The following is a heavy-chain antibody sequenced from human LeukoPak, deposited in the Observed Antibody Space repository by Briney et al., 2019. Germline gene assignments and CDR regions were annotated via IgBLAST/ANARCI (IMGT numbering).Heavy chain of an antibody. J-gene: IGHJ4*02. CDR3: AKDRCSSTSCYLFDY. CDR1: GFTFSSYA. CDR2: ISYDGSNK. V-gene: IGHV3-30*07. D-gene: IGHD2-2*01. Sequence: GGSLRLSCAASGFTFSSYAMHWVRQAPGKGLEWVAVISYDGSNKYYADSVKGRFTISRDNSKNTLYLQMNSLRAEDTAVYYCAKDRCSSTSCYLFDYWGQGTLVTVSS.